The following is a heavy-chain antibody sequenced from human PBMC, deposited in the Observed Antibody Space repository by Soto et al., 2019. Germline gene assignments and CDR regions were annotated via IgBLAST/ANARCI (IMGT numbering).Heavy chain of an antibody. V-gene: IGHV1-24*01. J-gene: IGHJ5*02. CDR3: ATSYYYGSGSNNWCDP. Sequence: AAVKVSCKVSGYTLTELCMYWVRQASGKGLAWMGGFDPEDGETIYAQKFQGRVTMTEDTSTDTAYMELSSMRSEDTAVYYCATSYYYGSGSNNWCDPWGQGTLGTVSS. CDR2: FDPEDGET. D-gene: IGHD3-10*01. CDR1: GYTLTELC.